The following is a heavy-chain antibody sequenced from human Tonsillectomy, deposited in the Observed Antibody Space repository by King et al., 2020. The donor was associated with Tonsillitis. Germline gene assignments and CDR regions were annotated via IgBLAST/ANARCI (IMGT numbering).Heavy chain of an antibody. Sequence: QLQESGPGLVKPSETLSLTCTVSSGSISSSSYYWGWIRQPPGKGLEWIGSIYYSGSTYYNPSLKSRVTISVDTSQNQFSLKLSSVTAADTAVYYCARQEMAAGDYWGQGTLVTVSS. J-gene: IGHJ4*02. CDR1: SGSISSSSYY. CDR2: IYYSGST. D-gene: IGHD5-24*01. CDR3: ARQEMAAGDY. V-gene: IGHV4-39*01.